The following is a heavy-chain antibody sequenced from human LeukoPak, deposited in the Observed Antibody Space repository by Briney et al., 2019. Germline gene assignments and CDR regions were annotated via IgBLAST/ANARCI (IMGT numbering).Heavy chain of an antibody. CDR3: ARSAGGNYFDY. CDR1: GFTFSSYN. Sequence: KPGGSLRLSCAASGFTFSSYNMNWVRQAPGKGLEWVSSISSGTNYIFEADSVKGRFTVTKDTALNSLSLQMNSLRADDTAVYYCARSAGGNYFDYWDQGTLVTVSS. J-gene: IGHJ4*02. D-gene: IGHD2-8*02. CDR2: ISSGTNYI. V-gene: IGHV3-21*01.